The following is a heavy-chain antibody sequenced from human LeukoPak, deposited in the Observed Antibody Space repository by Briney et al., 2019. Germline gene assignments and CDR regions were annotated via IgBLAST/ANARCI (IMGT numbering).Heavy chain of an antibody. CDR3: ARDSSSWYYYYYYYMDA. CDR1: GYTFTSYA. CDR2: INTNTGNP. J-gene: IGHJ6*03. Sequence: ASVKVSCKASGYTFTSYAMDWVRQAPGQGLEWMGWINTNTGNPTYARGFTGRFVFSLDTSVSTAYLQISSLKAEDTAVYYCARDSSSWYYYYYYYMDAWGKGTTVTVSS. D-gene: IGHD6-13*01. V-gene: IGHV7-4-1*02.